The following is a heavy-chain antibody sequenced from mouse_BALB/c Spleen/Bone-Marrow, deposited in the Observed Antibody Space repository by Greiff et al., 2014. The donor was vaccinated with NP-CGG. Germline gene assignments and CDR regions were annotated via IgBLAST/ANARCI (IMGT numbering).Heavy chain of an antibody. V-gene: IGHV1-5*01. J-gene: IGHJ1*01. D-gene: IGHD2-3*01. CDR1: GYSFTSYW. Sequence: VQLQQSGTVLARPGASVKMSCKASGYSFTSYWMHWGKQRPGKGLEWIGAIYPGNRDTSYNQKFKGKAKLTAVTSASTAYMELSSLTNEDSAVYYCTRGLLRRGGYFDVWGAGTTVTVSS. CDR3: TRGLLRRGGYFDV. CDR2: IYPGNRDT.